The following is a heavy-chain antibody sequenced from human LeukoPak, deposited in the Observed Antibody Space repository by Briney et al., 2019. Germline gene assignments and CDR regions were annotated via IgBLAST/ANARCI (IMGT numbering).Heavy chain of an antibody. CDR2: IYSGGST. V-gene: IGHV3-66*01. Sequence: GGSLRLSCAASGFTVSSNYMSWVRQAPGKGLEWVSVIYSGGSTYYADSVKGRFTISRDNSKNTLYLQMNSLRAEDTAVYYCARGVPDEYYDILTGYFDYWSQGTLVTVSS. CDR1: GFTVSSNY. J-gene: IGHJ4*02. CDR3: ARGVPDEYYDILTGYFDY. D-gene: IGHD3-9*01.